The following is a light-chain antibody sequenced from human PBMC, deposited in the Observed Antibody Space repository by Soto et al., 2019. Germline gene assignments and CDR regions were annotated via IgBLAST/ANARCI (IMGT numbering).Light chain of an antibody. CDR2: DAS. CDR3: QQRTNWPPIT. CDR1: QGDTNA. Sequence: EVVLTQSPATLSLSPGERATLSCRTSQGDTNALAWYQQKPGQAPRLPISDASNRATGIPARFSGSGSGTDFTLTISYLEPEDSAVYYCQQRTNWPPITFGQGTRLEIK. V-gene: IGKV3-11*01. J-gene: IGKJ5*01.